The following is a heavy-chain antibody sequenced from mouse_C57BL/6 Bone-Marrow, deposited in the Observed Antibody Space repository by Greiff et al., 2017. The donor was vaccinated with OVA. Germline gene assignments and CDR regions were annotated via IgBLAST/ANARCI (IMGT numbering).Heavy chain of an antibody. Sequence: QVQLQQPGPELVKPGASVKISCKASGYAFSSSWMNWVKQRPGKGLEWIGRIYPGDGDTNYNGKFKGKATLTADKSSSTAYMQLSSLTSEDSAVYFCARKGNYGMDYWGQGTSVTVSS. V-gene: IGHV1-82*01. J-gene: IGHJ4*01. CDR1: GYAFSSSW. CDR3: ARKGNYGMDY. CDR2: IYPGDGDT.